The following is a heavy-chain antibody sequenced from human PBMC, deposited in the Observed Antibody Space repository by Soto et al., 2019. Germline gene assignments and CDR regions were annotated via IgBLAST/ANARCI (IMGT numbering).Heavy chain of an antibody. CDR2: IYYSGST. D-gene: IGHD2-15*01. J-gene: IGHJ4*02. V-gene: IGHV4-30-4*02. Sequence: SETLSLTCTVSGGSISSGDYYWSWIRQPPGKGLEWIGYIYYSGSTYYNPSLKSRVTISQDTSKNQFSLNLTSVTAADTAVYYCARDATLRYWGQGTLVTVSS. CDR3: ARDATLRY. CDR1: GGSISSGDYY.